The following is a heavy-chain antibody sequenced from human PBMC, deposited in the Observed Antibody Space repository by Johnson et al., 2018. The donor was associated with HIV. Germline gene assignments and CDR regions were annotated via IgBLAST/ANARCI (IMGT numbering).Heavy chain of an antibody. CDR3: AKDHSSSNAFDI. CDR2: IYSGGTT. CDR1: GFTFSDYY. V-gene: IGHV3-66*01. Sequence: VQLVESGGGLVKPGGSLRLSCAASGFTFSDYYMSWIRQAPGKGLEWVSVIYSGGTTYYADAVKVRFTISRDNSKNTLYLQMNSLRAEDTAVYYCAKDHSSSNAFDIWGQGTMVTVSS. J-gene: IGHJ3*02. D-gene: IGHD6-6*01.